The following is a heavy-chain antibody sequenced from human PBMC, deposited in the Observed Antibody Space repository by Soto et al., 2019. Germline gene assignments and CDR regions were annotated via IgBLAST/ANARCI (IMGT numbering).Heavy chain of an antibody. Sequence: SETLSLTCAVYGGSFSGYYWSWIRQPPGKGLEWIGYIYYSGSTNYNPSLKSRVTISVDASKNQFSLKLSSVTAADTAVYYCARGPQDYGDCFDYWGQGTLVTVSS. V-gene: IGHV4-59*01. CDR2: IYYSGST. CDR3: ARGPQDYGDCFDY. D-gene: IGHD4-17*01. CDR1: GGSFSGYY. J-gene: IGHJ4*02.